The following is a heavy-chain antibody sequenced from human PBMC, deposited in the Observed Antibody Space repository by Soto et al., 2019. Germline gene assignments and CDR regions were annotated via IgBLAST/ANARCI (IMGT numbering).Heavy chain of an antibody. CDR2: IYYGGST. CDR1: GDSISTDY. Sequence: SETLSLTCTVSGDSISTDYWSWIRQSPGKGLEWIGFIYYGGSTSYNPSLKSRVTISVDTPKNQFSLKLSSVTAADTAVYYCAKNWNWGSLVHWGQGTLVTVSS. V-gene: IGHV4-59*08. J-gene: IGHJ4*02. CDR3: AKNWNWGSLVH. D-gene: IGHD7-27*01.